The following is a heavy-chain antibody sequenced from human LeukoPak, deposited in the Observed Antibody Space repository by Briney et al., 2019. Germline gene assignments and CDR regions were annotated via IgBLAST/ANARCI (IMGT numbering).Heavy chain of an antibody. CDR2: IKSKTDGGTT. CDR1: GFTVSSNY. CDR3: TTNSGYDYHY. J-gene: IGHJ4*02. D-gene: IGHD5-12*01. V-gene: IGHV3-15*01. Sequence: PGGSLRLSCAASGFTVSSNYMSWVRQAPGKGLEWVGRIKSKTDGGTTDYAAPVKGRFTISGDDSKTTLYLQMSSLKTEDTAVYYCTTNSGYDYHYWGQGTLVTVSS.